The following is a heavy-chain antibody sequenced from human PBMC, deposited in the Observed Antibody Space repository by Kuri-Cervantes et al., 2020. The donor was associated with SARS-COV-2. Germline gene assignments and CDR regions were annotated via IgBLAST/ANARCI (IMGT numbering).Heavy chain of an antibody. CDR3: ARELSSWPVDY. D-gene: IGHD6-13*01. J-gene: IGHJ4*02. CDR2: ISYDGSNK. Sequence: GESLKISCAASGFTFSSYAMHWVRQAPGKGLEWVAVISYDGSNKYYADSVKSRFTISRDNSKNTLYLQMNSLRAEDTAVYYCARELSSWPVDYWGQGTLVTVSS. V-gene: IGHV3-30-3*01. CDR1: GFTFSSYA.